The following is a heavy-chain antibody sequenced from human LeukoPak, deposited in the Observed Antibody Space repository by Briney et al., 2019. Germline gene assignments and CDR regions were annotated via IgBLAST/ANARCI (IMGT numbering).Heavy chain of an antibody. V-gene: IGHV3-9*01. CDR3: AKDMGGSSSWYGEFDY. J-gene: IGHJ4*02. CDR2: ISWNSGSI. D-gene: IGHD6-13*01. Sequence: GGSLRLSCAASGFTFDDYAMHWVRQAPGKGLEWVSGISWNSGSIGYADSVKGRFTISRDNAKNSLYLQMNSLRAEDTALYYCAKDMGGSSSWYGEFDYWGQGTLVTVSS. CDR1: GFTFDDYA.